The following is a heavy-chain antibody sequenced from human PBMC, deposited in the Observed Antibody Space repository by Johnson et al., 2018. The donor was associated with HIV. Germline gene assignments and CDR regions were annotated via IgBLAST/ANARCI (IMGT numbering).Heavy chain of an antibody. V-gene: IGHV3-23*04. J-gene: IGHJ3*02. CDR3: ARDGQWVSTTWYSAFDI. CDR2: ISGSGGST. Sequence: MLLVESGGGLVQPGGSLRLSCAASGFTFSSYAMSWVRQAPGKGLEWVSAISGSGGSTYYADSVKGRFTISRDNSKNTLYLQMNSLRAEDTAVYYCARDGQWVSTTWYSAFDIWGQGTMVTVSS. D-gene: IGHD6-13*01. CDR1: GFTFSSYA.